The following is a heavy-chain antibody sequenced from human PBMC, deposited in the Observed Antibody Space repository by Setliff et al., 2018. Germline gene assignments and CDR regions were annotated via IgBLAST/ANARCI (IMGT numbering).Heavy chain of an antibody. J-gene: IGHJ4*02. CDR2: IYYSGST. V-gene: IGHV4-59*01. Sequence: PSETLSLTCSVSGDSMSFSYWSWIRQPPGKGLEWIGDIYYSGSTDSHPSLKSRVSISIDTSKNHFSLHVRSVTAADTAIYYCAKGRGEMDSWGQGILVTVSS. CDR3: AKGRGEMDS. D-gene: IGHD3-10*01. CDR1: GDSMSFSY.